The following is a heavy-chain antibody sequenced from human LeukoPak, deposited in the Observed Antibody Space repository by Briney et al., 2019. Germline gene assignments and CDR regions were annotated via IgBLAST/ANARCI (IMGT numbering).Heavy chain of an antibody. D-gene: IGHD4-17*01. V-gene: IGHV4-59*13. CDR1: GGSFSGYY. CDR3: ARESSHDYGDYRYYYYYYMDV. Sequence: SETLSLTCAVYGGSFSGYYWSWIRQPPGKGLEWIGYIYYSGSTNYNPSLKSRVTISVDTSKNQFSLKLSSVTAADTAVYYCARESSHDYGDYRYYYYYYMDVWGKGTTVTVSS. CDR2: IYYSGST. J-gene: IGHJ6*03.